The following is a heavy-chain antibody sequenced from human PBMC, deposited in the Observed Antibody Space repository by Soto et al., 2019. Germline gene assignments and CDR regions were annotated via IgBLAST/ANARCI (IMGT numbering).Heavy chain of an antibody. V-gene: IGHV1-8*01. Sequence: ASVKVSCKASGYTFTSYDINWVRQATGQGLEWMGWMNPNSGNTGYAQKFQGRVTMTRNTSISTAYMELSSLRSEDTAVYYCAIPDYGDRDAFDIWGQGTMVTVSS. CDR1: GYTFTSYD. J-gene: IGHJ3*02. CDR3: AIPDYGDRDAFDI. CDR2: MNPNSGNT. D-gene: IGHD4-17*01.